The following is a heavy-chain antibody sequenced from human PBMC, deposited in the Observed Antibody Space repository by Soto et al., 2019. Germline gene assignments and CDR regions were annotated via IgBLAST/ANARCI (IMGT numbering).Heavy chain of an antibody. J-gene: IGHJ5*02. V-gene: IGHV4-39*01. D-gene: IGHD6-6*01. CDR2: IYYSGST. Sequence: QLQLQESGPGLVKPSETLSLTCIVSGGSISSSSYYWGWIRQPPGKGLEWIRSIYYSGSTYYNPSLKSRVTISVDTSKNQFSLKLSSVTAADTAVFYCARHRARNWFDPWGQGTLVTVSS. CDR1: GGSISSSSYY. CDR3: ARHRARNWFDP.